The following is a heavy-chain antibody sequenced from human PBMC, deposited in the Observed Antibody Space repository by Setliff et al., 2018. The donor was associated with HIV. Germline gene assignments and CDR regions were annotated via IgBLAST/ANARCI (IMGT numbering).Heavy chain of an antibody. CDR1: GYTFSDYG. D-gene: IGHD2-8*01. V-gene: IGHV1-18*01. J-gene: IGHJ6*03. CDR2: ISVYNGNT. CDR3: ARTPRIMVTLKGEYYYYYMDV. Sequence: ASVKVSCKTSGYTFSDYGITWVRQAPGQGLEWMGWISVYNGNTNYAQKYQGRLSMSTASSTSTANMFLRSLRYDDTAVYYCARTPRIMVTLKGEYYYYYMDVWGKGTTVTVSS.